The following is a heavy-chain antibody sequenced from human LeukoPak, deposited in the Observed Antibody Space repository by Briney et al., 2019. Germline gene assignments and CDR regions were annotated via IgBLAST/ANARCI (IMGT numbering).Heavy chain of an antibody. V-gene: IGHV3-30*18. CDR2: ISFDGNNK. J-gene: IGHJ4*02. D-gene: IGHD6-19*01. Sequence: HPGGSLRLSCAASGFTFSNYGLHWVRQAPGKGLAWVAVISFDGNNKYYADSVKGRFTISRDNSKNTLYLQMNSLRAEDTAVYYCAKFSSVWLLDYWGQGTLVTVSS. CDR3: AKFSSVWLLDY. CDR1: GFTFSNYG.